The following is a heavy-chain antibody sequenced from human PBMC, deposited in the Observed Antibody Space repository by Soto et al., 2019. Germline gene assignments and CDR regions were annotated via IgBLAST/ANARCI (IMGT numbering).Heavy chain of an antibody. CDR2: INPNSGGT. D-gene: IGHD3-3*01. Sequence: ASVKVSCKASGYTFTGYYMHWVRQAPGQGLEWMGWINPNSGGTNYAQKFQGWVTMTRDTSISTAYMELSRLRSDDTAVYYCARDLKFSDFWIGYSYFDYWGQGTLVTVSS. J-gene: IGHJ4*02. V-gene: IGHV1-2*04. CDR3: ARDLKFSDFWIGYSYFDY. CDR1: GYTFTGYY.